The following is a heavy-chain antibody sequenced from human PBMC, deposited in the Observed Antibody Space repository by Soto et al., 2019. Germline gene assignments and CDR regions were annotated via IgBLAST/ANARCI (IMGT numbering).Heavy chain of an antibody. CDR2: IDPSDSYT. Sequence: GESLKISCKGSGYSFTSYWISWVRQMPGKGLEWMGRIDPSDSYTNYSPSFQGHVTISADKSISTAYLQWSSLKASDTAMYYCARLPIAAAGVFYYYYGMDVWGQGTTVTVSS. CDR3: ARLPIAAAGVFYYYYGMDV. J-gene: IGHJ6*02. D-gene: IGHD6-13*01. V-gene: IGHV5-10-1*01. CDR1: GYSFTSYW.